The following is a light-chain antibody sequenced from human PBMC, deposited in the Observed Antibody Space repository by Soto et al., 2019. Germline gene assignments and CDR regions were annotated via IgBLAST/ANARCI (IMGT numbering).Light chain of an antibody. CDR3: QQYKNWPPIT. CDR1: QSLTNSF. V-gene: IGKV3D-20*02. Sequence: EFVLTQSPGTLSLSPGERATLPCRASQSLTNSFIAWYQQRPGQAPRLLIYDTSSRASGIPDRFSGSGSGTDFTLTISRLETEDFAVYYCQQYKNWPPITFGQGTRLEIK. CDR2: DTS. J-gene: IGKJ5*01.